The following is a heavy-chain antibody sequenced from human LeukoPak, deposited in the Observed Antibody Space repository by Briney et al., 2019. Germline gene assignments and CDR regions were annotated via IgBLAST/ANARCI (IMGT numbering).Heavy chain of an antibody. V-gene: IGHV4-39*07. CDR3: ARSGHQVVRFSPHQNNWFDP. Sequence: SETLSLTCTVSGGSISSSSYYWGWIRQPPGKGLEWIGSIYYSGSTYYNPSLKSRATISVDTSKNQFSLKLSSVTAADTAVYYCARSGHQVVRFSPHQNNWFDPWGQGTLVTVSS. CDR2: IYYSGST. J-gene: IGHJ5*02. D-gene: IGHD3-3*01. CDR1: GGSISSSSYY.